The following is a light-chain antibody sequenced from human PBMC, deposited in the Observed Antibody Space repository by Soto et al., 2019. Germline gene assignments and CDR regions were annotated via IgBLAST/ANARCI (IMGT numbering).Light chain of an antibody. V-gene: IGLV1-47*01. CDR1: SSNIGSNY. J-gene: IGLJ7*01. Sequence: QSVLTQPPSASGTPGQRVTISCSGSSSNIGSNYVYWYQQLPGTAPKLLIYRNNQRPSWVPDRFSGSKSGTSASLAISGLRSEDEADYYCAAWDDSLSRPVFGGGTQLTVL. CDR2: RNN. CDR3: AAWDDSLSRPV.